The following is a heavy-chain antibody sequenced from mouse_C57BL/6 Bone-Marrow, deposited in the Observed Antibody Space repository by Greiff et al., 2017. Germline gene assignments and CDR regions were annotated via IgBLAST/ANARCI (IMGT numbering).Heavy chain of an antibody. CDR2: IYPRSGNT. J-gene: IGHJ2*01. V-gene: IGHV1-81*01. CDR1: GYTFTSSG. D-gene: IGHD2-2*01. CDR3: AGGLRRLKYYLDY. Sequence: VKLVESGAELARPGASVKLSCKASGYTFTSSGISWVKQRTGQGLEWIGEIYPRSGNTYYNEKFTGKATLTADKSSSTAYMELRSLTSEDSAVYFCAGGLRRLKYYLDYWGQGTTLTVSS.